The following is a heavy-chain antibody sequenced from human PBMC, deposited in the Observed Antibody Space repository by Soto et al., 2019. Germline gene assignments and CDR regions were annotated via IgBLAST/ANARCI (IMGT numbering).Heavy chain of an antibody. D-gene: IGHD6-19*01. CDR1: GGSISSYC. Sequence: PSETLSLTCTVSGGSISSYCWSGIRQPPGKGLEWIGYIYYSGSTNYNPSLKSRVTISVDTSKNQFSLKLSSVTAADTAVYYCARTPSGWQAFDIWGQGTMVTVS. J-gene: IGHJ3*02. CDR2: IYYSGST. V-gene: IGHV4-59*01. CDR3: ARTPSGWQAFDI.